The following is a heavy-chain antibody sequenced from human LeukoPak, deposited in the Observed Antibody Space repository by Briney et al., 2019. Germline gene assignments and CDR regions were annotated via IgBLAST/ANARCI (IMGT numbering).Heavy chain of an antibody. J-gene: IGHJ4*02. V-gene: IGHV4-34*01. D-gene: IGHD3-3*01. CDR2: INHSGST. CDR1: GGSFSGYY. CDR3: ARGGRFLEWLPDFDY. Sequence: PSETLSLTCAVYGGSFSGYYWSWIRQPPGKGLEWIGEINHSGSTNYNPSLKSRVTISVDTSKNQFSLKLSSVTAADTAVYYCARGGRFLEWLPDFDYWGQGTLVTVSS.